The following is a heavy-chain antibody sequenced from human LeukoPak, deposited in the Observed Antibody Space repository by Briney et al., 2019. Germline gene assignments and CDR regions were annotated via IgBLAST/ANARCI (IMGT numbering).Heavy chain of an antibody. CDR3: ARAVWEYYDFWSGYYPPYYYYYMDV. J-gene: IGHJ6*03. Sequence: VASVKVSCKASGYTFTSYGISWVRQAPGQGLEWMGWVSAYNGSTNYAQKLQGRVTMTTDTSTSTAYMELRSLRSDDTAVYYCARAVWEYYDFWSGYYPPYYYYYMDVWGKGTTVTVSS. V-gene: IGHV1-18*01. CDR2: VSAYNGST. CDR1: GYTFTSYG. D-gene: IGHD3-3*01.